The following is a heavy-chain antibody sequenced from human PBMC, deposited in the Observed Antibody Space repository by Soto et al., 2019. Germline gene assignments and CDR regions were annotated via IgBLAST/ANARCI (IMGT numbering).Heavy chain of an antibody. D-gene: IGHD6-19*01. J-gene: IGHJ4*02. V-gene: IGHV1-8*01. CDR2: VNPNSGNT. Sequence: ASVKVSCKASGYTFTNYYINWVRQATGQGLEWVGWVNPNSGNTGYAQRFQGRVTMTSDTSIRTAYMELSALRSEDTAVYYCSRGGSGWAPDYWGQGTLVTVSS. CDR1: GYTFTNYY. CDR3: SRGGSGWAPDY.